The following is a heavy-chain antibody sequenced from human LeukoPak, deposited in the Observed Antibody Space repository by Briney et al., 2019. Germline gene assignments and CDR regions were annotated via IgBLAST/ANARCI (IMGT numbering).Heavy chain of an antibody. CDR1: EYSFSSYW. CDR3: ARVGDSGSYLSWFDP. J-gene: IGHJ5*02. D-gene: IGHD3-10*01. V-gene: IGHV5-51*01. Sequence: GESRKISCKGSEYSFSSYWIGWVRQMPGKGLEWMGIIYPGDSDTRYSPSFQGQVTISADKSISTAYLQWSSLKASDTAMYYCARVGDSGSYLSWFDPWGQGTLVTVSS. CDR2: IYPGDSDT.